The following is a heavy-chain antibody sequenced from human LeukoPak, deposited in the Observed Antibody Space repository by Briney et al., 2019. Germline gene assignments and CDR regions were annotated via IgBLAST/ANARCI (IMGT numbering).Heavy chain of an antibody. CDR1: GFTSSNNG. CDR2: ISYDGSYI. V-gene: IGHV3-30*18. J-gene: IGHJ4*02. Sequence: GGSLRLSCAASGFTSSNNGIHWVRQAPGKGLEWVAVISYDGSYIYYADSVKGRFTISRDTSKNTFYLQMNSLRREDTAMYYCAKWRRGHYYGSGTELDYWGQGTLVTVSS. D-gene: IGHD3-10*01. CDR3: AKWRRGHYYGSGTELDY.